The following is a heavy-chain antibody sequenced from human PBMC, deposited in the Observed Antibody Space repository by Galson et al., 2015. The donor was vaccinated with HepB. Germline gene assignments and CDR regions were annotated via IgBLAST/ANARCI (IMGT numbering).Heavy chain of an antibody. D-gene: IGHD2-2*03. V-gene: IGHV2-5*02. CDR3: AQRIPSTGYRGYFDN. J-gene: IGHJ4*02. CDR2: IYWDDDT. CDR1: GFSLSSSGVG. Sequence: PALVKPTQTLTLTCTFSGFSLSSSGVGVAWIRQPPGKALEWLALIYWDDDTYYSPSLKTRLTITKDTSKNRVVLTMTNMDPVDTATYYCAQRIPSTGYRGYFDNWGQGTLVTVSS.